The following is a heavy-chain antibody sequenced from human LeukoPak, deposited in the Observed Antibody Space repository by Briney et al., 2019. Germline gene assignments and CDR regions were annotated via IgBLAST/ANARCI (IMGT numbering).Heavy chain of an antibody. CDR3: ARARRDLLAFDL. J-gene: IGHJ3*01. V-gene: IGHV4-59*01. Sequence: PSETLSLTCTVPGGSISSYYWSWIRQPPGKGLEWIGYIFYSGSTNYNPSLKSRVTISVDTSKNQFSLKLSSVTAADTAVYYCARARRDLLAFDLWGQGTTVTISS. CDR1: GGSISSYY. D-gene: IGHD1-26*01. CDR2: IFYSGST.